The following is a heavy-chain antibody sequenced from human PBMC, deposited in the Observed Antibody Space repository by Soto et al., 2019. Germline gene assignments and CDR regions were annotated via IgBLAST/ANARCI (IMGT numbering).Heavy chain of an antibody. D-gene: IGHD3-10*01. V-gene: IGHV3-30*18. CDR2: ISYDGSNK. Sequence: QVQLVESGGGVVQPGKSLRLSCAGSGLTFSSYGMDWVRPAPGKGLGWVAVISYDGSNKYYADSVKGRFTISRDNSKNTLYLQMSSLRADDTAVYYCAKDRMGAGVRGYFDYWCQGTLVTVSS. J-gene: IGHJ4*02. CDR1: GLTFSSYG. CDR3: AKDRMGAGVRGYFDY.